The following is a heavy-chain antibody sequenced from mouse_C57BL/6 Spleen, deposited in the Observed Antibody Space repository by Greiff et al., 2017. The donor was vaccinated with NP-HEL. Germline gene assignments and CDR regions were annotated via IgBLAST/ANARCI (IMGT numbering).Heavy chain of an antibody. V-gene: IGHV5-17*01. CDR1: GFTFSDYG. D-gene: IGHD1-1*01. J-gene: IGHJ2*01. CDR2: ISSGSSTI. CDR3: ARDFITTVVERDYFDY. Sequence: EVKLVESGGGLVKPGGSLKLSCAASGFTFSDYGMHWVRQAPEKGLEWVAYISSGSSTIYYADTVKGRFTISRDNAKNTLFLQMTSLRSEDTAMYYCARDFITTVVERDYFDYWGQGTTLTVSS.